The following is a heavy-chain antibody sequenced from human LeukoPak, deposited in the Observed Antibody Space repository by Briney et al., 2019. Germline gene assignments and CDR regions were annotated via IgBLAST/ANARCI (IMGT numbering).Heavy chain of an antibody. J-gene: IGHJ4*02. CDR3: ARGGDYGDPSADY. Sequence: GGSLRLSCAASGFTFSSYWMSWVRQAPGKGLEWVADIKQDGSEKYYVDSVKGRFTISRDNAKNSLYLQMNSLRAEDTAVYYCARGGDYGDPSADYWGQGTLVTVSS. V-gene: IGHV3-7*01. CDR1: GFTFSSYW. CDR2: IKQDGSEK. D-gene: IGHD4-17*01.